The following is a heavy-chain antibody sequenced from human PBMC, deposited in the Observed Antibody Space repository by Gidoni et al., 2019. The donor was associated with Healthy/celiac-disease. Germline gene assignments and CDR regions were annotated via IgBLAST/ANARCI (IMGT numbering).Heavy chain of an antibody. V-gene: IGHV4-61*01. CDR1: GDSAGSGSCH. J-gene: IGHJ3*02. CDR2: IYYSGST. Sequence: QVQLQDSGPGLVKPSETLSLTCTAAGDSAGSGSCHGSWLRQPPGKGLEWSGYIYYSGSTNYNPSLNSRVTISVDTSKFQFSLKLSSVTAADPAVYYCARAGYYDSSGISDAFDIWGQGTMVTVSS. D-gene: IGHD3-22*01. CDR3: ARAGYYDSSGISDAFDI.